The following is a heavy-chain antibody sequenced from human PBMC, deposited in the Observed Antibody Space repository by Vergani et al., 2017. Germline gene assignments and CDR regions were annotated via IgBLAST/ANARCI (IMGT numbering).Heavy chain of an antibody. CDR2: INPIDSKI. D-gene: IGHD2-21*01. CDR1: ESSFISNE. V-gene: IGHV5-51*01. Sequence: EVMLVQSGADVKKPGESLKISCKYSESSFISNEIAWVRQMSGKGLQWMGNINPIDSKIAYSPSFQGQAIVSLDKSITTAYLQWRSLKASDTAIYYCTRHVPCGDGACLHFDHWGQGTQVTVSS. CDR3: TRHVPCGDGACLHFDH. J-gene: IGHJ4*02.